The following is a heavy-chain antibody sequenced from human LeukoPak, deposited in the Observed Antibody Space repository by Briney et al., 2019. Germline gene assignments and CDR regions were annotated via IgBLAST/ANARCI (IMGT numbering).Heavy chain of an antibody. Sequence: ASVKVSCKASGYTFTSYDINWVRQATGQGLEWVGWMNPNSGNTGYAQKFQGRVTITRNTSITTTYMELSSLRSEDTAVYYCARRSAYGSGSYYVDYWGQGTLVTVSS. V-gene: IGHV1-8*03. CDR2: MNPNSGNT. D-gene: IGHD3-10*01. J-gene: IGHJ4*02. CDR1: GYTFTSYD. CDR3: ARRSAYGSGSYYVDY.